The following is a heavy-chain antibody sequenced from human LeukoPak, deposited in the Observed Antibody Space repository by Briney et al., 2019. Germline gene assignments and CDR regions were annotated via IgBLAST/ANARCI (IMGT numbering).Heavy chain of an antibody. CDR1: GFTFSSYG. CDR3: AKDGVRITMIVVVITFMDV. CDR2: IRYDGSNK. J-gene: IGHJ6*03. D-gene: IGHD3-22*01. V-gene: IGHV3-30*02. Sequence: PGGSLRLSCAASGFTFSSYGMHWVRQAPGKGLEWVAFIRYDGSNKYYADSVKGRFTISRDNSKNTLYLQMNSLRAEDTAVYYCAKDGVRITMIVVVITFMDVWGKGTTVTTSS.